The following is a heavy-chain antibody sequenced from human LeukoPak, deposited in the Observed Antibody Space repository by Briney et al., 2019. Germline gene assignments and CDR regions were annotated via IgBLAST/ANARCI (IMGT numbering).Heavy chain of an antibody. CDR2: ISPYNGNT. J-gene: IGHJ3*02. V-gene: IGHV1-18*01. D-gene: IGHD6-13*01. CDR3: TRDYLTAAGSDAFDI. CDR1: GYTFTSYA. Sequence: GASVKVSCKASGYTFTSYAMNWVRQAPGQGLEWMAWISPYNGNTKYARKFQGRVTVTTDTSTTTAYMDLRSLRSDDTAVYYCTRDYLTAAGSDAFDIWGQGTMVTVSS.